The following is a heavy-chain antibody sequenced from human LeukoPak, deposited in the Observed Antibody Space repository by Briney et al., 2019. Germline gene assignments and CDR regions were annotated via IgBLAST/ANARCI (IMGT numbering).Heavy chain of an antibody. Sequence: GASVKVSCKASGYTFTSYDINWVRQATGQGLEWMGWMNPNSGNTGYAQKLQGRVTITRNTSISTAYMELSSLRSEDTAVYYCARVAAAGTLYRKDFDYWGQGTLVTVSS. CDR1: GYTFTSYD. V-gene: IGHV1-8*03. CDR3: ARVAAAGTLYRKDFDY. CDR2: MNPNSGNT. J-gene: IGHJ4*02. D-gene: IGHD6-13*01.